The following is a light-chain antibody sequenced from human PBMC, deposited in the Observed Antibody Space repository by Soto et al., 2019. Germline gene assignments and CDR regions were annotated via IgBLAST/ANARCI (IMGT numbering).Light chain of an antibody. Sequence: EIVMTQSPATLSVSPGERATLSCRASQSVSSHLAWFQQKPGQAPRVLIYGESTRATGVPARFTGSGSGTEFTLTISSLQPEDFAVYYCLQHNVFPRTFGQGTKVEIK. CDR3: LQHNVFPRT. CDR2: GES. CDR1: QSVSSH. J-gene: IGKJ1*01. V-gene: IGKV3-15*01.